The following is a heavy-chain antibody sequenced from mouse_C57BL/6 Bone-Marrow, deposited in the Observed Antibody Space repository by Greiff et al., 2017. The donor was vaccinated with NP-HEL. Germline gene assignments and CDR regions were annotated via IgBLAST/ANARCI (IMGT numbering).Heavy chain of an antibody. CDR3: ARHEENSKRDYYAMDY. D-gene: IGHD2-5*01. V-gene: IGHV1-62-2*01. Sequence: QVQLQQSGAELVKPGASVKLSCKASGYTFTEYTIHWVKQRSGQGLEWIGWFYPGSGSIKYNEKFKDKATLTADKSSSTVYMELSRLTSEDSAVYFSARHEENSKRDYYAMDYWGKGTSVTVSS. CDR1: GYTFTEYT. CDR2: FYPGSGSI. J-gene: IGHJ4*01.